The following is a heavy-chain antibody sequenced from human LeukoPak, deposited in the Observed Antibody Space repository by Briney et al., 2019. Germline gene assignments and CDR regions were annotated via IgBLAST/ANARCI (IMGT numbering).Heavy chain of an antibody. CDR2: MNPNSGNT. CDR1: GYTFTSYG. CDR3: ARSITMVYYYYYMDV. J-gene: IGHJ6*03. Sequence: GASVKVSCKASGYTFTSYGISWVRQAPGQGLEWMGWMNPNSGNTGYAQKFQGRVTMTTDTSTSTAYMELRSLRSDDTAVYYCARSITMVYYYYYMDVWGKGTTVTISS. V-gene: IGHV1-18*01. D-gene: IGHD3-10*01.